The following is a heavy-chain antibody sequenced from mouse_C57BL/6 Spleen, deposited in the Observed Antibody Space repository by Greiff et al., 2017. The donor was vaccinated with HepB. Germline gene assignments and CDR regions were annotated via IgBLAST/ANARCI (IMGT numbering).Heavy chain of an antibody. D-gene: IGHD1-1*01. CDR2: INYDGSST. J-gene: IGHJ1*03. Sequence: EVQVVESEGGLVQPGSSMKLSCTASGFTFSDYYMAWVRQVPEKGLEWVANINYDGSSTYYLDSLKSRFIISRDNAKNILYLQMSSLKSEDTATYYCARKTHYYGSSWGYFDVWGTGTTGTVSS. V-gene: IGHV5-16*01. CDR3: ARKTHYYGSSWGYFDV. CDR1: GFTFSDYY.